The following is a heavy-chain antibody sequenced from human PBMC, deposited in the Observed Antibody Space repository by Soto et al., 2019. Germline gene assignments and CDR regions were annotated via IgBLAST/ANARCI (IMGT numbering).Heavy chain of an antibody. D-gene: IGHD3-22*01. V-gene: IGHV1-3*01. CDR1: GYTFTSYA. Sequence: ASVKVSFKASGYTFTSYAMHWVRQAPGQRLEWMGWIDAGNGNTKYSQKFQGRVTITRDTSASTAYMELSSLRSEDTAVYYCARDHYYDSSRGRTGAFDIWGQGTMVTVSS. CDR3: ARDHYYDSSRGRTGAFDI. J-gene: IGHJ3*02. CDR2: IDAGNGNT.